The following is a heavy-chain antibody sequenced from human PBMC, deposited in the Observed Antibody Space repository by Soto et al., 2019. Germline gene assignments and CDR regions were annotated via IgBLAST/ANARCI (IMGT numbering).Heavy chain of an antibody. CDR1: GGSISSSSYY. CDR2: IYYSGSP. CDR3: AVPAASVAGASGSYYYYGMDV. V-gene: IGHV4-39*01. Sequence: SETLSLTCTVSGGSISSSSYYWGWIRQPPGKGLEWIGYIYYSGSPYYNPSLKSRVTISVDTSKNQFSLKLSSVTAADTAVYYCAVPAASVAGASGSYYYYGMDVWGQGTTVTVS. D-gene: IGHD6-19*01. J-gene: IGHJ6*02.